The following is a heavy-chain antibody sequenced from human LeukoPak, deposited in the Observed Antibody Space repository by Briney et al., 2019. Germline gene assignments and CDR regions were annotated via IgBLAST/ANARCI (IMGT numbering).Heavy chain of an antibody. D-gene: IGHD2-15*01. Sequence: GGSLRLSCAVSGFTFGSYGMNWVRQAPGKGLEWVSSISGTSNYIDYADSVKGRFTISRDNAKNSLYLQMNSLRAEDTAVYYCARDGFCSGGSCYGYWGQGTLVTVSS. V-gene: IGHV3-21*01. J-gene: IGHJ4*02. CDR2: ISGTSNYI. CDR3: ARDGFCSGGSCYGY. CDR1: GFTFGSYG.